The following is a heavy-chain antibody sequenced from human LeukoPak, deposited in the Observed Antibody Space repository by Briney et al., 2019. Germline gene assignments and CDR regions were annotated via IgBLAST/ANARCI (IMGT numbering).Heavy chain of an antibody. CDR1: GGTFSSYA. J-gene: IGHJ3*02. D-gene: IGHD4-23*01. CDR3: ARPDYGGNRGSFDI. Sequence: ASVKVSCKASGGTFSSYAISWVRQAPGQGLEWMGGIIPIFGTANYAQKFQGRVTITADESTSTAYMELSSLRSDDTAVYYCARPDYGGNRGSFDIWGQGTMVTVSS. V-gene: IGHV1-69*13. CDR2: IIPIFGTA.